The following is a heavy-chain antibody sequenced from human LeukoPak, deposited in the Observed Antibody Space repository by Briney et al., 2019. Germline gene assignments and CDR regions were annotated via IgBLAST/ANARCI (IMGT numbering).Heavy chain of an antibody. D-gene: IGHD6-19*01. J-gene: IGHJ4*02. CDR1: GDSVSSIRTA. CDR2: TYFRSTWYN. V-gene: IGHV6-1*01. Sequence: SQTLSLTCAIPGDSVSSIRTAWNWIRQSPSRGLEWLGRTYFRSTWYNDYALSVKSRISLNPDTSKNQFSLQLNSVTPEDTAVYYCTRDQSSGWSPPFDYWSQGTLVTASS. CDR3: TRDQSSGWSPPFDY.